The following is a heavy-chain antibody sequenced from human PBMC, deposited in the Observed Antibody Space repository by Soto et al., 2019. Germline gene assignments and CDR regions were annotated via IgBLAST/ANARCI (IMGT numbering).Heavy chain of an antibody. CDR3: ARDGIRCSSTSCYDY. CDR2: IIPIFNTT. Sequence: QVQLVQSGAEVKKPGSSVKVSCKTSGGTFSSSGITWVRQAPGQGLEWMGGIIPIFNTTNYAQRFQGRVTITADKSTRTAYMELNSVTSEDTAVYYCARDGIRCSSTSCYDYWGQGTLVTVSS. J-gene: IGHJ4*02. V-gene: IGHV1-69*06. D-gene: IGHD2-2*01. CDR1: GGTFSSSG.